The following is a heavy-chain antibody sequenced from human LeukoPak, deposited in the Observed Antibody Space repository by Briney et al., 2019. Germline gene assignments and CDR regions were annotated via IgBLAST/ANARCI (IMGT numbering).Heavy chain of an antibody. CDR2: IYYSGST. CDR3: ARGSKDRAAMVTFDY. Sequence: SETLSLTCTVSGGSISSYYWSWIRQPPGKGLEWIGYIYYSGSTNYNPSLKSRVTISVGTSKNQFSLKLSSVTAADTAVYYCARGSKDRAAMVTFDYWGQGTLVTVSS. V-gene: IGHV4-59*01. D-gene: IGHD5-18*01. J-gene: IGHJ4*02. CDR1: GGSISSYY.